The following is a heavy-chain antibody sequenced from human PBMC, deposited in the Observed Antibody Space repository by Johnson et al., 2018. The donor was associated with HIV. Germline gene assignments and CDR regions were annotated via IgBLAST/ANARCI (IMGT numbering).Heavy chain of an antibody. V-gene: IGHV3-30*18. J-gene: IGHJ3*02. CDR2: ISYDGSNK. Sequence: QVQLVESGGGVVQPGRSLRLSCAASGFTFSSYGMHWVRQAPGKGLEWVAVISYDGSNKYYADSVKGRFTISRDNSKNTLYLQMNSLRAEDTAVYYCAKGIAAAGTGAVDIWGQGTMVTVSS. CDR1: GFTFSSYG. D-gene: IGHD6-13*01. CDR3: AKGIAAAGTGAVDI.